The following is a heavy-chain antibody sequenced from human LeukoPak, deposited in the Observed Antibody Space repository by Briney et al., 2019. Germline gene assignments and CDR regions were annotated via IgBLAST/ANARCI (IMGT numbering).Heavy chain of an antibody. Sequence: PGGSLRLSCTASGFIFSSFAMTWVRQAPGKGLEWISAMSGSGGSSKYAGSVKGRFTISRDNAKNTLYLQMNSLRVEDTAVYYCARVAVGGNRAFDIWGQGTMVTVSS. CDR3: ARVAVGGNRAFDI. CDR2: MSGSGGSS. CDR1: GFIFSSFA. D-gene: IGHD6-19*01. V-gene: IGHV3-23*01. J-gene: IGHJ3*02.